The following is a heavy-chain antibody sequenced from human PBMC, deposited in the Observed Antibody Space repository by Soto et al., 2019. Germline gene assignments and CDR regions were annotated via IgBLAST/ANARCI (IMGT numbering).Heavy chain of an antibody. CDR2: IYSGGST. CDR3: ARAPYYYDSSGYYYGYFDY. Sequence: LRLSCAASGFTVSSNYMSWVRQAPGKGLEWVSVIYSGGSTYYADSVKGRFTTSRHNSKNTLYLQMNSLRAEDTAVYYCARAPYYYDSSGYYYGYFDYWGQGTLVTVSS. V-gene: IGHV3-53*04. D-gene: IGHD3-22*01. J-gene: IGHJ4*02. CDR1: GFTVSSNY.